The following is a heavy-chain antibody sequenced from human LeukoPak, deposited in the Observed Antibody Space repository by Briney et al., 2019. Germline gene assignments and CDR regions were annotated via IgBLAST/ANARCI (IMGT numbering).Heavy chain of an antibody. J-gene: IGHJ4*02. CDR3: AREYCSRTSCDLFDS. CDR2: ISYDGTNK. D-gene: IGHD2-2*01. V-gene: IGHV3-30-3*01. Sequence: GGSLRLSCAASGFTFSSYAMHWVRQAPGKGLEWVAVISYDGTNKYYADSVKGRFTISRDNSKNTLYVQMNSLRAEDTAMYYCAREYCSRTSCDLFDSWGQGTLVTVSS. CDR1: GFTFSSYA.